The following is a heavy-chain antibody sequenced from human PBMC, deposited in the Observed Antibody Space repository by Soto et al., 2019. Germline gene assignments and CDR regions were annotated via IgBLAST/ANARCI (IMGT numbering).Heavy chain of an antibody. CDR3: GELQDPGRYEEECFEL. CDR2: FSISGGGT. J-gene: IGHJ4*02. V-gene: IGHV3-23*01. D-gene: IGHD1-26*01. Sequence: PGRSLRLSCVPAGFDLSTSAMTRVRQAPGKGLEWVSAFSISGGGTYYADSVKGRFTTSRDISKNTLYLQMNTLRAEDPAVYYRGELQDPGRYEEECFELWGQGTRVT. CDR1: GFDLSTSA.